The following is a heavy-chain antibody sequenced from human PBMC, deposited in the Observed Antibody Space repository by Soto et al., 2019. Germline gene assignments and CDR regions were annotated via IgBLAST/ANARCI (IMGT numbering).Heavy chain of an antibody. J-gene: IGHJ4*01. CDR1: GVTCGNAW. V-gene: IGHV3-15*07. Sequence: VPLRDWCAAAGVTCGNAWINWVRQATGKGLEWVGRIKSKTDGGTTDFAAPVKGRFAISRDDSKNMVYLQMNSLKTEDTGIYYCNTDSYSPMILVRFDYWGNGTLVTVTS. CDR2: IKSKTDGGTT. CDR3: NTDSYSPMILVRFDY. D-gene: IGHD3-22*01.